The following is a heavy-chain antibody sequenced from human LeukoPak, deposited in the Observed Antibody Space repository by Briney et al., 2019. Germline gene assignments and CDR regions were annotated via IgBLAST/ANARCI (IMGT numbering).Heavy chain of an antibody. V-gene: IGHV3-53*01. D-gene: IGHD6-19*01. CDR1: GFTFSSYG. CDR2: MYSGGNT. Sequence: PGRSLRLSCAASGFTFSSYGMHWVRQAPGKGLQWVSDMYSGGNTFHADSVKGRFIISRDNSKNTLYLQMNSLRAEDTAVYYCARRGLYSSGWPRYDAFDIWGQGTMVTVSS. CDR3: ARRGLYSSGWPRYDAFDI. J-gene: IGHJ3*02.